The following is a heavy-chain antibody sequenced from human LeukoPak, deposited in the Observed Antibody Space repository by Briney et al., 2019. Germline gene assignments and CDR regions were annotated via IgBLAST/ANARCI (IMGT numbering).Heavy chain of an antibody. V-gene: IGHV1-46*01. CDR2: INPSGGST. Sequence: ASLKVSCKASGYTFTSYYMHWVRQAPGQGLEWMGIINPSGGSTSYAQKFQGRVTMTRDTSTSTVYMELSSLRSEDTAVYYCARENYGGNSGGCFDYWGQGTLVTVSS. J-gene: IGHJ4*02. CDR1: GYTFTSYY. CDR3: ARENYGGNSGGCFDY. D-gene: IGHD4-23*01.